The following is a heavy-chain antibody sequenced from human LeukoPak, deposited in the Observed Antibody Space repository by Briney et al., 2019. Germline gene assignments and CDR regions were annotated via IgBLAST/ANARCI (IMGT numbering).Heavy chain of an antibody. CDR3: AKGKGRLGTFQSDFDY. Sequence: PGGSLRLPCAASGFTFSSYGMHWVRQAPGKGLEWVTFIWYDGSNEYYADSVKGRFSISKDNSKNTVFLQMNSLRAEDTAVYYCAKGKGRLGTFQSDFDYWGQGSLVTVSS. D-gene: IGHD1-7*01. J-gene: IGHJ4*02. CDR2: IWYDGSNE. V-gene: IGHV3-30*02. CDR1: GFTFSSYG.